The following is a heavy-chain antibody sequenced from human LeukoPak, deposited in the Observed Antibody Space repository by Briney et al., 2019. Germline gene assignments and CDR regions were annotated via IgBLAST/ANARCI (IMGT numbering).Heavy chain of an antibody. J-gene: IGHJ2*01. Sequence: PSQTLSLTCTVSGGSISSGDYYWSWIRQPPGKGLEWIGYIYYSGSTYYNPSLKSRVTISVDTSKNQFSLKLSSVTAADTAVYYCARGTELDTAMVIGWYFDLWGRGTLVTVSS. D-gene: IGHD5-18*01. CDR2: IYYSGST. V-gene: IGHV4-30-4*01. CDR3: ARGTELDTAMVIGWYFDL. CDR1: GGSISSGDYY.